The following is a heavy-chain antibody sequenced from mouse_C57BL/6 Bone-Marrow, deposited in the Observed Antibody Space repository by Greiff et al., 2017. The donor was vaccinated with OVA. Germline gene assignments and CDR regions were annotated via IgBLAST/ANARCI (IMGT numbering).Heavy chain of an antibody. CDR3: ARRGFTTVDYAMDY. D-gene: IGHD1-1*01. CDR1: GFTFSDSY. J-gene: IGHJ4*01. Sequence: EVQRVESGGGLVQPGGSLKLSCAASGFTFSDSYMYWVRQTPEKRLEWVAYISNGGGSTYYPDTVKGRFTISSDNAKNTLYLQMSRLKSEDTAMYYCARRGFTTVDYAMDYWGQGTSVTVSS. V-gene: IGHV5-12*01. CDR2: ISNGGGST.